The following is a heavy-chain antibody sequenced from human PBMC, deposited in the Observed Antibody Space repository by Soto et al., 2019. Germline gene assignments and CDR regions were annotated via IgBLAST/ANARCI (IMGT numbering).Heavy chain of an antibody. CDR1: GFTFSGFG. CDR3: TRWGNHEGKSTPPTDP. V-gene: IGHV3-30*03. J-gene: IGHJ5*02. Sequence: QEELVESGGGVVQPGRSLRLSCAASGFTFSGFGMHWVRQAPGKGLEWVAVISYDGTNAIYADSVKGRFSVSRDNSKNIVYLQMNSHRNEDTAMYYCTRWGNHEGKSTPPTDPWRQGTLVTVSS. D-gene: IGHD3-16*01. CDR2: ISYDGTNA.